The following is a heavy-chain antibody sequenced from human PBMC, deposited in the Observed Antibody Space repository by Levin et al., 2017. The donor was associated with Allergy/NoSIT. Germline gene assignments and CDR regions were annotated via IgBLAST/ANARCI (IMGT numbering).Heavy chain of an antibody. CDR3: ARDKEEGSCSDGACYPDL. CDR1: GFTFRSYD. J-gene: IGHJ5*02. CDR2: ITATTNLT. D-gene: IGHD2-15*01. V-gene: IGHV3-48*02. Sequence: GESLKISCAASGFTFRSYDMSWVRQAPGKGLEWISFITATTNLTLDAGSVRGRFTISRDNAKSSLYLQMNSLRDEDTAVYYCARDKEEGSCSDGACYPDLWGQGTLVTVSS.